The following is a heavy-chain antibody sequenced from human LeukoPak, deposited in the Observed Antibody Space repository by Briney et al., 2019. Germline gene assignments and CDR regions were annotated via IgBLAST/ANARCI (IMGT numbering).Heavy chain of an antibody. Sequence: ASVKVSCKASGGTFSSYAISWVRQAPGQGLEWMGGIIPIFGTANYAQKLQGRVTMTTDTSTSTAYMGLRSLRSDDTAVYYCARDRMILRYQLLYPSYWGQGTLVTVSS. CDR2: IIPIFGTA. D-gene: IGHD2-2*02. CDR3: ARDRMILRYQLLYPSY. CDR1: GGTFSSYA. V-gene: IGHV1-69*05. J-gene: IGHJ4*02.